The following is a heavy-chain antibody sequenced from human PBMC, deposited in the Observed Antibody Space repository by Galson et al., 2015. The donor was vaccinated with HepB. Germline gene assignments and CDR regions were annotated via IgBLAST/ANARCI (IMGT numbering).Heavy chain of an antibody. CDR2: ISYDGSNK. V-gene: IGHV3-30*04. Sequence: SLRLSCAASGFTFSSYAMHWVRQAPGKGLEWVAVISYDGSNKYYADSVKGRFTISRDNSKNTLYLQMNSLRAEDTAVYYCVKGNSGSYYVLNWFDPWGQGTLVTVSS. J-gene: IGHJ5*02. D-gene: IGHD1-26*01. CDR1: GFTFSSYA. CDR3: VKGNSGSYYVLNWFDP.